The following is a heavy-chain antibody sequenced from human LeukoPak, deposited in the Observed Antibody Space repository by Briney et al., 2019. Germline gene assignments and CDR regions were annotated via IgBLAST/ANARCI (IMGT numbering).Heavy chain of an antibody. Sequence: ASVKVSCKASGYVFNSYGISWVRQAPGQGLEWMGWISAYNGNTNYAQKLQGRVTMTTDTSTSTAYMELRSLRSDDTAVYYCARDRGNGGYGRSKFYYYYYGMDVWGQGTTVTVSS. CDR1: GYVFNSYG. CDR3: ARDRGNGGYGRSKFYYYYYGMDV. D-gene: IGHD5-12*01. V-gene: IGHV1-18*01. CDR2: ISAYNGNT. J-gene: IGHJ6*02.